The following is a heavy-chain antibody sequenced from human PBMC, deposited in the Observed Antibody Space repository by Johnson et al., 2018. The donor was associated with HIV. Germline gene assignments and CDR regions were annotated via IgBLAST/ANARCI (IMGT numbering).Heavy chain of an antibody. CDR3: ARDPTYYYDSSGYIQGGAFDI. V-gene: IGHV3-7*01. CDR2: IKQDGSEK. CDR1: GFTFSSYA. Sequence: VQLVESGGGVVQPGRSLRLSCAASGFTFSSYAMSWVRQAPGKGLEWVANIKQDGSEKYYVDSVKGRFTISRDNAKNSLYLQMNSLRAEDTAVYYCARDPTYYYDSSGYIQGGAFDIWGQGTMVTVSS. J-gene: IGHJ3*02. D-gene: IGHD3-22*01.